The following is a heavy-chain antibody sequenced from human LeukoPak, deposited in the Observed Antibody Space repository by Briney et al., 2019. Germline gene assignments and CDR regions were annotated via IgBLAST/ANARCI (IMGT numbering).Heavy chain of an antibody. CDR3: ARSCSGGSCSTYNWFDP. D-gene: IGHD2-15*01. V-gene: IGHV1-69*06. Sequence: ASVKVSCKASGGTFSSYAISWVRQAPGQGLEWMGGIIPIFGTANYAQKFQGRVTITADKSTSTAYMELSSLRSEDTAVYYCARSCSGGSCSTYNWFDPWGQGTLVTVSS. CDR1: GGTFSSYA. J-gene: IGHJ5*02. CDR2: IIPIFGTA.